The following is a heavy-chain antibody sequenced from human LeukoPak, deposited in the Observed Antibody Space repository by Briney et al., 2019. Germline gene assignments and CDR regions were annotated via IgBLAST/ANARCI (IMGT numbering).Heavy chain of an antibody. CDR1: GGSISSYY. J-gene: IGHJ4*02. CDR3: ARQYCSSTSCYGGIWDY. CDR2: IYTSGST. V-gene: IGHV4-4*07. D-gene: IGHD2-2*01. Sequence: SETLSLTCTVSGGSISSYYWSWIRQPAGKGLEWIGRIYTSGSTNYNPSLKSRVTMSVDTSKNQFSLKLSSVTAADTAVYCCARQYCSSTSCYGGIWDYWGQGTLVTVSS.